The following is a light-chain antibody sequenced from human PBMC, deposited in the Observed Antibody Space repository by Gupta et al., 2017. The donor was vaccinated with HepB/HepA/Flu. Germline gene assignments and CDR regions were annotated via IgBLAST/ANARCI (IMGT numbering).Light chain of an antibody. CDR1: QSVSSN. Sequence: EIVMTQSPATLSVSPGERATLSCRASQSVSSNLAWYQQKPGQAPRLLIYGASTRATGVPARFSGSGSGTEFTLTISSLQSEDSAVYYCQQDENWRTFGQGTKVEIK. CDR2: GAS. J-gene: IGKJ1*01. V-gene: IGKV3-15*01. CDR3: QQDENWRT.